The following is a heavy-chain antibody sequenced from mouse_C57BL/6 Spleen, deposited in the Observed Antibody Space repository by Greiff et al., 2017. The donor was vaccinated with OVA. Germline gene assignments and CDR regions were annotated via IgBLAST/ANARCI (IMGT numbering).Heavy chain of an antibody. CDR2: ISSGSSTI. D-gene: IGHD2-4*01. Sequence: EVKLVESGGGLVKPGGSLKLSCAASGFTFSDYGMHWVRQAPEKGLEWVAYISSGSSTIYYADTVKGRFTISRDNAKNTLFLQKTSLRSEDTAMYYCAGGKFPYDYDGAWFAYWGQGTLVTVSA. CDR1: GFTFSDYG. CDR3: AGGKFPYDYDGAWFAY. J-gene: IGHJ3*01. V-gene: IGHV5-17*01.